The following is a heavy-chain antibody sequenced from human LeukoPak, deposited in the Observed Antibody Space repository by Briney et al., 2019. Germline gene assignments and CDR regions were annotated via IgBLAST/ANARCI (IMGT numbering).Heavy chain of an antibody. Sequence: GGSVSLSCAASEFTFSSHSMNWLRQAPGDGLEWVASISRSVCSIYYADSLKGRFTIYRDNAKTSLYLQMNSLRAEDTAVYFCARSLKVSAALDVFDIWGQGTMVTVSS. D-gene: IGHD2-2*01. J-gene: IGHJ3*02. CDR1: EFTFSSHS. V-gene: IGHV3-21*01. CDR2: ISRSVCSI. CDR3: ARSLKVSAALDVFDI.